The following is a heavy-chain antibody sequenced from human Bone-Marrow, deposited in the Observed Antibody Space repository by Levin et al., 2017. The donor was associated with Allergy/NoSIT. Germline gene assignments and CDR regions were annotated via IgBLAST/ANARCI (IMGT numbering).Heavy chain of an antibody. V-gene: IGHV3-30*18. J-gene: IGHJ6*03. CDR2: MSFDGRNK. CDR3: AESSGYYYGSGSQSSYYYYMAV. CDR1: GLSFSTYG. D-gene: IGHD3-10*01. Sequence: TGGSLRLSCAAPGLSFSTYGIHWVRQPPGKGLEWVAVMSFDGRNKFYADSVRGRFTISSDTSESTLYLQMNSLRVEDTAVYYCAESSGYYYGSGSQSSYYYYMAVWGQGTTVTVSS.